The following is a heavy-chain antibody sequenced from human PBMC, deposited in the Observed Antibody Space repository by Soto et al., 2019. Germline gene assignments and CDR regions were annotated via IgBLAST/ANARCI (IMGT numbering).Heavy chain of an antibody. CDR1: GYTFTSYG. Sequence: ASVKVSCKASGYTFTSYGISWMRQAPGQGLEWMGWISAYNGNTNYAQKLQGRVTMTTDTSTSTAYMELRSLRSDDTAVYYCARGSSTVTYYYYYGMDVWGQGTTVTVSS. D-gene: IGHD4-4*01. CDR3: ARGSSTVTYYYYYGMDV. J-gene: IGHJ6*02. V-gene: IGHV1-18*01. CDR2: ISAYNGNT.